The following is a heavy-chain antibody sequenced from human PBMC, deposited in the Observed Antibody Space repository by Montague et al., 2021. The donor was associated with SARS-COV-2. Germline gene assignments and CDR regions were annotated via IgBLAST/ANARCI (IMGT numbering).Heavy chain of an antibody. CDR3: AKTHRYYNRNFDY. Sequence: SLRLSCAASGFIFNSYAMSWVRQAPGKGLEWVPIIYSGGSSTYYADSVKGRFTISRDNSKNTLYLQMNSMIAEDTAVYYCAKTHRYYNRNFDYWGQGTLVTVSS. J-gene: IGHJ4*02. D-gene: IGHD3-22*01. V-gene: IGHV3-23*03. CDR2: IYSGGSST. CDR1: GFIFNSYA.